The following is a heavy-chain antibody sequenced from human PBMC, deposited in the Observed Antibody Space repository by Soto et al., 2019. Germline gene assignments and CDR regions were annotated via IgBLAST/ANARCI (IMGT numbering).Heavy chain of an antibody. CDR3: ARTTRAQMIALEAATRCDY. CDR2: ISPYNRNT. Sequence: QVQLVQSGAEVKRPGASLKVSCNASGYTSTTYGFNWVRQAPGQGLQWMRRISPYNRNTNSAPNFQGRVTLTTDTCTSKAYMELRGLTSDDTAVSYCARTTRAQMIALEAATRCDYWGQGTLGTVSS. D-gene: IGHD2-15*01. CDR1: GYTSTTYG. J-gene: IGHJ4*02. V-gene: IGHV1-18*04.